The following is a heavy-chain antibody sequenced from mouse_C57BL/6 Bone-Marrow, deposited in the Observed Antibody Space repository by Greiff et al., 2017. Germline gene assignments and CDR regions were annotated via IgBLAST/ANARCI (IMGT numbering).Heavy chain of an antibody. CDR1: GYSFTGYY. J-gene: IGHJ3*01. D-gene: IGHD3-2*02. CDR3: ARGSSGYRFAY. CDR2: INPSTGGT. Sequence: EVQLQQSGPELVKPGASVKISCKASGYSFTGYYMNWVKQSPEKSLEWIGEINPSTGGTTYNQKFKAKATLTVDKSSSTAYMQLKSLTSEDSAVYYCARGSSGYRFAYWGQGTLVTVSA. V-gene: IGHV1-42*01.